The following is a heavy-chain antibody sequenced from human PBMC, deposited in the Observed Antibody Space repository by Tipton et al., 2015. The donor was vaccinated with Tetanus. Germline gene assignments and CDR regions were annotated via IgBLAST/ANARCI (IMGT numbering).Heavy chain of an antibody. V-gene: IGHV4-39*01. D-gene: IGHD2-15*01. CDR2: IYESGDT. Sequence: TLSLTCTVSGGSIRGGTFYWGWIRQPPGKGLEWIGSIYESGDTYYIPSLKSRVTISVDTSMNQFSLNLNSMAAADTGVYYCARHQGGFFTPFDYWGQGTLVPVSS. CDR1: GGSIRGGTFY. CDR3: ARHQGGFFTPFDY. J-gene: IGHJ4*02.